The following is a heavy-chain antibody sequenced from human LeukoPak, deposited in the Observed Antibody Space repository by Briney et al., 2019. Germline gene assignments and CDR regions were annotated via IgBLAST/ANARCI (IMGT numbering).Heavy chain of an antibody. CDR3: ARDRAVGYYDSGGHVIFDY. D-gene: IGHD3-22*01. Sequence: GGSLRLSCAASGFTLSSYDMNWVRQTPGKGLEWVSTISGTDDSTYYADSVKGRFTISRDNSKNTLYLQMDSLRAEDTAVYHCARDRAVGYYDSGGHVIFDYWGQGTLVTVSS. J-gene: IGHJ4*02. CDR1: GFTLSSYD. V-gene: IGHV3-23*01. CDR2: ISGTDDST.